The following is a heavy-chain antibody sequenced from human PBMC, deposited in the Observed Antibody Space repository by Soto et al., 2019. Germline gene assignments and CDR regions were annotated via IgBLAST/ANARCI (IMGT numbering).Heavy chain of an antibody. CDR1: GGTFSSYA. Sequence: SVKVSCKASGGTFSSYAISWVRQAPGQGLEWMGGIIPIFGTANYAQKFQGRVTITADESTSTAYMELSSLTSEDTAVYYCARGNLWSGYPYYLAYWGHGTLVTVSS. CDR2: IIPIFGTA. D-gene: IGHD3-3*01. V-gene: IGHV1-69*13. J-gene: IGHJ4*01. CDR3: ARGNLWSGYPYYLAY.